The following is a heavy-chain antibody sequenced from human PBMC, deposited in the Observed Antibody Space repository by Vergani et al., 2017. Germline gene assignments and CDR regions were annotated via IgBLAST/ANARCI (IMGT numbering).Heavy chain of an antibody. CDR1: GYTFTGYY. V-gene: IGHV1-2*02. D-gene: IGHD6-6*01. CDR2: INPNSGGT. Sequence: QVQLVQSGAEVKKPGASVKVSCKASGYTFTGYYMHWVRQAPGQGLELMGWINPNSGGTNYAQKFPGRVTMTRDTSISTAYMELSRLRSDDTAVYYCSRVHESIEYSSSSGDYYYYYMDVWGKGTTVTVSS. CDR3: SRVHESIEYSSSSGDYYYYYMDV. J-gene: IGHJ6*03.